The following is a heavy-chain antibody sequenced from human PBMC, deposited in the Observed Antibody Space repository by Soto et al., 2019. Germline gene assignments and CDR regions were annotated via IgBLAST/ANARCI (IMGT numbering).Heavy chain of an antibody. J-gene: IGHJ6*02. D-gene: IGHD6-13*01. CDR3: ARVPSSSWYVDYYYYYAMDV. Sequence: ASVKVSCKASGYTFTSYGISWVRQAPGQGLEWMGWISAYNGNTNYAQKLQGRVTMTTDTSTSTAYMELRSLRSDDTAVYYCARVPSSSWYVDYYYYYAMDVWGQGTMVTVSS. CDR1: GYTFTSYG. CDR2: ISAYNGNT. V-gene: IGHV1-18*01.